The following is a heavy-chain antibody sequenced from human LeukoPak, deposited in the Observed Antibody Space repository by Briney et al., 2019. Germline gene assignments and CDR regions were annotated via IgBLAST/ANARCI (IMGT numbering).Heavy chain of an antibody. CDR1: GFTFDDYG. D-gene: IGHD2-15*01. V-gene: IGHV3-66*01. CDR2: IYSDGST. Sequence: GGSLRLSCVASGFTFDDYGMIWVRHAPGKGLEWVSLIYSDGSTHYADSVKGRFTISRDNSKNTLYLQMNSLRAEDTAVYYCARDLGYCSGSTCYVGYFDYWGQGTQVTVSS. J-gene: IGHJ4*02. CDR3: ARDLGYCSGSTCYVGYFDY.